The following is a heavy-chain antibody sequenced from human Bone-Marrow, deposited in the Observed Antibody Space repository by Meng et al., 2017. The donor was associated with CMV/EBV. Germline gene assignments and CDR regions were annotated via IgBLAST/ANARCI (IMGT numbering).Heavy chain of an antibody. CDR3: ARGYMAAAYGMDV. V-gene: IGHV4-34*01. Sequence: LRLACAVYGGSFSDYFWSWIRQPPGKGLEWIGEIDHSERTNYNPSLKSRVAISVDTSKNQFSLKLSSVTAADTAVYYCARGYMAAAYGMDVWGQGTTVTVSS. J-gene: IGHJ6*02. D-gene: IGHD6-13*01. CDR2: IDHSERT. CDR1: GGSFSDYF.